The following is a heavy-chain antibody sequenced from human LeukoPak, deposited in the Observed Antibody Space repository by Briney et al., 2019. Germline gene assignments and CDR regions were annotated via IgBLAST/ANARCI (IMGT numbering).Heavy chain of an antibody. Sequence: ASVKVSCKASGYTFTSYAMHWVRQAPGQRLEWMGWINAGNGNTKYSQKFQGRVTITRDTSASTAYMELSSLRSEDTAVYYCARDGDVDTAMVTNWFDPWGQGILVTVSS. V-gene: IGHV1-3*01. D-gene: IGHD5-18*01. CDR3: ARDGDVDTAMVTNWFDP. CDR1: GYTFTSYA. CDR2: INAGNGNT. J-gene: IGHJ5*02.